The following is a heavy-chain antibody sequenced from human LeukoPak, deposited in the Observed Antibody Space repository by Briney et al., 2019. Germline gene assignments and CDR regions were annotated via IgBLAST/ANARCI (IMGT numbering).Heavy chain of an antibody. CDR3: ARIVGATSVDS. Sequence: ASVKVSCKASGYTFTGYYIHWVRQAPGQGLEWMGWFNPNSGGTNYAQKFQGRVTMTRDTSISTAYMELSRLRSDDTAVYYCARIVGATSVDSWGQGTLVTVSS. CDR2: FNPNSGGT. V-gene: IGHV1-2*02. J-gene: IGHJ4*02. CDR1: GYTFTGYY. D-gene: IGHD1-26*01.